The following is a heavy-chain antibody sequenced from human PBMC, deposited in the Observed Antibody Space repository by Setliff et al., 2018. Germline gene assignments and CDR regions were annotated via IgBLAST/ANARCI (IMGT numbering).Heavy chain of an antibody. CDR2: INQSGST. CDR3: ARGYFPSESSRYFYAY. Sequence: SETLSLTCAVYSGSFSGYYWSWIRQPPGKGLEWIGEINQSGSTNYNPSLKSRVTISVDTSKNQFSLKLSSVTAADTAVYYCARGYFPSESSRYFYAYWGQGTLVTVSS. J-gene: IGHJ4*02. V-gene: IGHV4-34*01. CDR1: SGSFSGYY. D-gene: IGHD3-22*01.